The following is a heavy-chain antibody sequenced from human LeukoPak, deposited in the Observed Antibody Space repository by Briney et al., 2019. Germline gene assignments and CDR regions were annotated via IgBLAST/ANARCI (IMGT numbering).Heavy chain of an antibody. Sequence: PSESLSLTCTVSGGSISNYYWTWIRQSPGKGLEWIGYIFYSGTTNYNPSLKSRVTISVDTSKNQFSLKLSPVTAADAAVYYCARGQYSGSCFDNWGQGSLVTVSS. CDR3: ARGQYSGSCFDN. D-gene: IGHD1-26*01. CDR1: GGSISNYY. CDR2: IFYSGTT. V-gene: IGHV4-59*08. J-gene: IGHJ4*02.